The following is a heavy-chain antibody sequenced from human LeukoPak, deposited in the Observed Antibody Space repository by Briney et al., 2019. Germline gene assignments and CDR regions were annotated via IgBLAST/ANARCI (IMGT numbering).Heavy chain of an antibody. D-gene: IGHD5-18*01. CDR3: ARRVTRGYYFDY. CDR2: IYYSGST. J-gene: IGHJ4*02. CDR1: GGSISSYY. Sequence: SETMSLTCTVSGGSISSYYWSWIPQPPGKGLEWIGYIYYSGSTNYNPSLKSRVTISVDTSKNQFSLKLSSVTAADTAVYYCARRVTRGYYFDYWGQGTLVTVSS. V-gene: IGHV4-59*01.